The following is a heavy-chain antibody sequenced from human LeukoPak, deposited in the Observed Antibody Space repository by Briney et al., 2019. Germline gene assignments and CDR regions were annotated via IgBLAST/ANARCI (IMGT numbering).Heavy chain of an antibody. CDR1: GFTFGDYA. V-gene: IGHV3-49*03. D-gene: IGHD4-23*01. CDR2: IRSKAYGGTT. CDR3: TRDAPTTVVTRFDY. J-gene: IGHJ4*02. Sequence: GGSLRLSCTASGFTFGDYAMSWFRQAPGKGLEWVGFIRSKAYGGTTEYAASVKGRFTISRDDSKSIAYLQMNSLKTEDTAVYYCTRDAPTTVVTRFDYRGQGTLVTVSP.